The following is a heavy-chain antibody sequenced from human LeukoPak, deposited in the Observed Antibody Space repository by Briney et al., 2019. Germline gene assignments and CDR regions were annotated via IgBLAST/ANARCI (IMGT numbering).Heavy chain of an antibody. CDR3: ARGPRK. Sequence: SGTLSLTCAVSGGPITIGTWWTWVRQPPGQGLEWIWEVYYSESPNYNSSLKSRVTISLDKTKNQFLLNLTSVTAADTAVYYCARGPRKWGQGTMVTVSS. V-gene: IGHV4-4*02. J-gene: IGHJ3*01. CDR2: VYYSESP. CDR1: GGPITIGTW.